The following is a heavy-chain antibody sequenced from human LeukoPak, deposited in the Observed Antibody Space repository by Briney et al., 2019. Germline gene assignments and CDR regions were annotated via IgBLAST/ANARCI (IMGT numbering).Heavy chain of an antibody. Sequence: PGGSLRLSCAASGFTFSSYSMNWVRQAPGQGLEWVSSISSSSSYIYYADSVKGRFTISRDNAKNSLYLQMNSLRAEDTAVYYCARYCSGGSCYHRDYYGMDVWGQGTTVTVSS. V-gene: IGHV3-21*01. D-gene: IGHD2-15*01. CDR3: ARYCSGGSCYHRDYYGMDV. CDR1: GFTFSSYS. J-gene: IGHJ6*02. CDR2: ISSSSSYI.